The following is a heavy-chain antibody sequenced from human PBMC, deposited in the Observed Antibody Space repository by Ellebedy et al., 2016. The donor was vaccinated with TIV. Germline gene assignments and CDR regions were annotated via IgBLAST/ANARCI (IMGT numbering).Heavy chain of an antibody. D-gene: IGHD4-17*01. CDR2: IYPGDSDT. Sequence: ASVKVSCKGSGSSFTSYWIGWVRQMPGKGLEWMGIIYPGDSDTRYSPSFQGQVTISADKSISTAYLQWSSLEASDTAMYYCARLDPYGGVTTGLNFDYWGQGTLVTVSS. CDR1: GSSFTSYW. J-gene: IGHJ4*02. CDR3: ARLDPYGGVTTGLNFDY. V-gene: IGHV5-51*01.